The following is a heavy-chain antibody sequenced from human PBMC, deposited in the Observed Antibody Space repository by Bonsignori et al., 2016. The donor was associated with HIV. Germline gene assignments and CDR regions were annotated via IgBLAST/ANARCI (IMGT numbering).Heavy chain of an antibody. V-gene: IGHV3-48*02. CDR3: ARGGAPRNDAEYFQH. CDR2: ISSSSNII. J-gene: IGHJ1*01. CDR1: GFTFSTYS. Sequence: GESLKISCAASGFTFSTYSMNWVRQAPGKGLEWVSYISSSSNIIYYADSVKGRFTISRDNAKNSLYLQMISLRDGDTAVYYCARGGAPRNDAEYFQHWGQGTLVTVSS. D-gene: IGHD1-1*01.